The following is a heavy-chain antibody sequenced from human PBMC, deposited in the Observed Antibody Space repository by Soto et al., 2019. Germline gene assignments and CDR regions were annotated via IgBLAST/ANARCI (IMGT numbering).Heavy chain of an antibody. V-gene: IGHV3-30*18. Sequence: QVQLVESGGGVVQPGSSLRLSCVASGFMFSDYGMHWVRQTPGRGLEWGAVISFDGNYKYYAKSVKGRFTFARDNSKNTLSLQMNSLRVEDTAVYYCAKGVEANWGFYYGMDVWGQGTTVTVSS. J-gene: IGHJ6*02. CDR1: GFMFSDYG. CDR2: ISFDGNYK. CDR3: AKGVEANWGFYYGMDV. D-gene: IGHD7-27*01.